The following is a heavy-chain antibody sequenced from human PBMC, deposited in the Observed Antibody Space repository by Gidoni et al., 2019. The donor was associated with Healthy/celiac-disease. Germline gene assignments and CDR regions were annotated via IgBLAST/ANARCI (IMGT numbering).Heavy chain of an antibody. CDR1: GFTFSSYW. Sequence: EVQLVESGGGLVQPGGSLRLSCAASGFTFSSYWMSWVRQAPGKGLEWVANIKQDGSEKYYVDSVKGRFTISRDNAKNSLYLQMNSLRAEDTAVYYCARDYYGDSTHFDYWGQGTLVTVSS. J-gene: IGHJ4*02. V-gene: IGHV3-7*03. CDR3: ARDYYGDSTHFDY. CDR2: IKQDGSEK. D-gene: IGHD4-17*01.